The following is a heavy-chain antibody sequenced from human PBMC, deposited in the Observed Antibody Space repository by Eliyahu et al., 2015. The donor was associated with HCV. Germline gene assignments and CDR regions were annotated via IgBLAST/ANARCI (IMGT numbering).Heavy chain of an antibody. D-gene: IGHD1-26*01. V-gene: IGHV4-61*02. CDR3: ARDGNTEYYFDY. J-gene: IGHJ4*02. CDR1: GGSISXGSYY. CDR2: IYTTGST. Sequence: QVQLQESGPGLVKPSQTLSLTCTVSGGSISXGSYYWTWVRXPAGKGLEWIGRIYTTGSTDYNPSLKSRVTISLDTSKNQFSLKLSSVTAADTAVYFCARDGNTEYYFDYWGQGTLVTVSS.